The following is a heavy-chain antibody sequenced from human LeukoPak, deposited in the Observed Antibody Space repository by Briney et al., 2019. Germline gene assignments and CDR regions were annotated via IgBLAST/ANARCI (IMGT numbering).Heavy chain of an antibody. CDR2: INHSGST. J-gene: IGHJ2*01. V-gene: IGHV4-34*01. Sequence: KSSETLSLTCAVYGGSFSGYYWSWIRQPPGKGLEWIGEINHSGSTNYNPSLKSRVTMSVDTSKNQFSLKLSSVTAADTAVYYCARVSVLYSYSYFDLWGRGTLVTVSS. CDR3: ARVSVLYSYSYFDL. CDR1: GGSFSGYY. D-gene: IGHD2-2*02.